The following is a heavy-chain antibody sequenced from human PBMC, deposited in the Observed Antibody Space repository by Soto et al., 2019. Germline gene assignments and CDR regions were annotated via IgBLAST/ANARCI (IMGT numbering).Heavy chain of an antibody. V-gene: IGHV4-31*03. CDR3: ARSPLSLSGSSCLSCEY. CDR1: GGSISSGGYY. J-gene: IGHJ4*02. Sequence: SETLSLTSTVSGGSISSGGYYWSWILHHPGKGLEWIGYIYYSGSTYYNPSLKSRVTISVDTSKNQFSLKLSSVTAADTAVYYCARSPLSLSGSSCLSCEYWGQETLVNVSS. D-gene: IGHD2-15*01. CDR2: IYYSGST.